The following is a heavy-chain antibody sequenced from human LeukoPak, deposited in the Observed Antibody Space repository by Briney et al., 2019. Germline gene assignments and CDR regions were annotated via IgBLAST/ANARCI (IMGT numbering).Heavy chain of an antibody. Sequence: GGSLRLXCTATGFTVSTNYMNWVRQAPGKGLEWVSVIYTGGSTYYADSVKGRFNISRDNSKNTVYLQMNSLRPEDTAVYYCARAEVLSFFDSWGQGTLVTVSS. CDR1: GFTVSTNY. CDR3: ARAEVLSFFDS. D-gene: IGHD4/OR15-4a*01. V-gene: IGHV3-66*02. J-gene: IGHJ4*02. CDR2: IYTGGST.